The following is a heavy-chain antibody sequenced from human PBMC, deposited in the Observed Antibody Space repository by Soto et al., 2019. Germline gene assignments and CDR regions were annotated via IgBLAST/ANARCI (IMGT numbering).Heavy chain of an antibody. CDR1: GGSISSYY. J-gene: IGHJ5*02. D-gene: IGHD2-2*01. CDR3: ARPRCSSTSCYENWFDP. CDR2: IYYSGST. Sequence: SETLSLTCTVSGGSISSYYWSWIRQPPGKGLEWIGYIYYSGSTNYNPSLKSRVTISVDTSKNQLSLKLSSVTAADTAVYYCARPRCSSTSCYENWFDPWGQGTLVNVSS. V-gene: IGHV4-59*08.